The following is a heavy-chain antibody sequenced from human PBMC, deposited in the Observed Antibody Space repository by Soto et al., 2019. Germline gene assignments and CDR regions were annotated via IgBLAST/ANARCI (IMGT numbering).Heavy chain of an antibody. CDR1: GYIFINYY. J-gene: IGHJ4*02. CDR2: INPNGGST. D-gene: IGHD6-13*01. V-gene: IGHV1-46*01. CDR3: ARDLAAADY. Sequence: QVHLVQSGAEVKKPGASVKVSCKASGYIFINYYIHWVRQAPGQGLEWIGIINPNGGSTNYAQKFRGRVPLARDTSTRTVYMALSSLRSDDTAVYYCARDLAAADYWGQGTLVTVSS.